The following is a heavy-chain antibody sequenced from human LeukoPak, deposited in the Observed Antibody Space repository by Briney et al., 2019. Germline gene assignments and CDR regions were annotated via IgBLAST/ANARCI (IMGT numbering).Heavy chain of an antibody. Sequence: PGRSLRLSCAASGFTFRSYGMHWVRQAPGKGLEWVAVIWYDESNKNYADSVKGRFTISRDNSKNTLYLQMDRLGAEDTAVYYCARDLGSGTHLSYFDYWGQGTLVTVSS. CDR3: ARDLGSGTHLSYFDY. J-gene: IGHJ4*02. CDR2: IWYDESNK. V-gene: IGHV3-33*01. CDR1: GFTFRSYG. D-gene: IGHD1-26*01.